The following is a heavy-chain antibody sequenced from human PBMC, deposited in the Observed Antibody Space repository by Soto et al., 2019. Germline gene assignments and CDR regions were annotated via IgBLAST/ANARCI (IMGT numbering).Heavy chain of an antibody. J-gene: IGHJ4*02. CDR2: LYSGGTT. Sequence: EVQLVESGGGLIQPGGSLRLSCAASGLTVSSNYMSWVRQAPGKGVEWVSVLYSGGTTYYADSVKGRFTISRDNSKNTLYLQMNSLRAEDTAVYYCARGRGSSYFDYWGQGTLVTVSS. V-gene: IGHV3-53*01. CDR1: GLTVSSNY. CDR3: ARGRGSSYFDY. D-gene: IGHD1-26*01.